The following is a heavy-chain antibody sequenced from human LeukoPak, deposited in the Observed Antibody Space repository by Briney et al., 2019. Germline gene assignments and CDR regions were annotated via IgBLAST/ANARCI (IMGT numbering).Heavy chain of an antibody. CDR3: VKEDSAYYDY. CDR2: ISANGDDT. CDR1: GFTFRNYP. V-gene: IGHV3-64D*06. J-gene: IGHJ4*02. Sequence: GGSLRLSCSASGFTFRNYPMHWVRQAPRKGLEYVAAISANGDDTYYKDSVKGRFTISRDNYKNTLNLQLSGLKSDDTAVYYCVKEDSAYYDYWGQGTLVTVSS. D-gene: IGHD5-18*01.